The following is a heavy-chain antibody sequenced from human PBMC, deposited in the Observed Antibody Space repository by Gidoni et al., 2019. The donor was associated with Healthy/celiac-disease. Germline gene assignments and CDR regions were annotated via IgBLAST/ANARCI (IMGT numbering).Heavy chain of an antibody. J-gene: IGHJ6*02. CDR1: GYSFTSYW. D-gene: IGHD2-2*02. CDR2: IDPSDPDT. CDR3: ARLYCSSTSCYTAGDYDYYGMDV. V-gene: IGHV5-10-1*01. Sequence: EVQLVQSGAEVKKPGESLRISCQGSGYSFTSYWISWVRQMPGKGLEWMGRIDPSDPDTNYSPAFQGHVTSSADKSISTAYLQWSSLKASDNAMYYCARLYCSSTSCYTAGDYDYYGMDVWGQGTTVTVSS.